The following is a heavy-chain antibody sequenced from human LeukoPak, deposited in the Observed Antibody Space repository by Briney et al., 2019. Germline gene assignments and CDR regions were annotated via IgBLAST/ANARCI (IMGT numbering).Heavy chain of an antibody. V-gene: IGHV3-66*01. D-gene: IGHD6-6*01. J-gene: IGHJ4*02. CDR1: GFSVTSNH. CDR2: IYTGGTK. Sequence: GGSLRLSCAASGFSVTSNHMNWVRQAPGKGLEWVSIIYTGGTKHYADSLNDRFTISRDDSINTLYLQMNSLRAEDTAVYYCARDSSSYYFDYWGQGTLVTVSS. CDR3: ARDSSSYYFDY.